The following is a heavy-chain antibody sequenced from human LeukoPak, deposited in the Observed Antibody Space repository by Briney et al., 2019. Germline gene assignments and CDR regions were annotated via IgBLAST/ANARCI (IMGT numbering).Heavy chain of an antibody. D-gene: IGHD3-10*01. CDR2: ITTSGFML. CDR3: AKGLVRGVQYFDY. J-gene: IGHJ4*02. Sequence: SYITTSGFMLSYAYSLKGRFTLSRYNSKNTLYLEMNSLRAGDTAVDYCAKGLVRGVQYFDYWGQGTLVTVSS. V-gene: IGHV3-11*01.